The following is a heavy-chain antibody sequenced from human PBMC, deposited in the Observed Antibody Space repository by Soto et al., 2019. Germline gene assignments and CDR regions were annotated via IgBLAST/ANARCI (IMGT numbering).Heavy chain of an antibody. J-gene: IGHJ4*02. D-gene: IGHD6-13*01. V-gene: IGHV3-33*08. CDR3: ARDKPPPAPKYSSSWFDY. CDR1: GFTFSSYG. CDR2: IWYDGSNK. Sequence: GGSLRLSCAASGFTFSSYGMHWVRQAPGKGLEWVAVIWYDGSNKYYADSVKGRFTISRDNSKNTLYLQMNSLRAEDTAVYYCARDKPPPAPKYSSSWFDYWGQGTLVTVSS.